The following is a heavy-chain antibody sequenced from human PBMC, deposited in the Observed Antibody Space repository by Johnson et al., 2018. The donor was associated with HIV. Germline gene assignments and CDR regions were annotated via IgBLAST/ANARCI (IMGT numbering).Heavy chain of an antibody. Sequence: VQLVESGGGLVQPGGSLRLSCAASGFTLRNYWVNWVRQLPGKGLVWVSRIKSDGSSTSYADSVKGRFTISRDNAKNTLYLQMNSLRAGDTAVYYCARGAGYNFWSGYYAGRNAFDIWGQGTMVTVSS. V-gene: IGHV3-74*02. CDR1: GFTLRNYW. J-gene: IGHJ3*02. CDR3: ARGAGYNFWSGYYAGRNAFDI. D-gene: IGHD3-3*01. CDR2: IKSDGSST.